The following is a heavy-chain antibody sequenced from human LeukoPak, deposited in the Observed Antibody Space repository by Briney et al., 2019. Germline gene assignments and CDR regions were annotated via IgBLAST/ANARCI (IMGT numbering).Heavy chain of an antibody. J-gene: IGHJ4*02. V-gene: IGHV1-2*02. Sequence: ASVKVSCKASGYIFTGYYMHWVRQAPGQGLERMGWINPNSGGTNYAQKFQGRVTMTRDTSISTAYMELSRLRSDDTAVYYCARGYSYGYVLYYWGQGTLVTVSS. CDR1: GYIFTGYY. CDR2: INPNSGGT. CDR3: ARGYSYGYVLYY. D-gene: IGHD5-18*01.